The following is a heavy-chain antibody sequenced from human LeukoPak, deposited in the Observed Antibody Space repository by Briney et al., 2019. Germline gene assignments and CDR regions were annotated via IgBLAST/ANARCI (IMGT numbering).Heavy chain of an antibody. CDR2: IGTAGET. Sequence: GGSLRLSCAASGFTLSRYDMHWVRQGTGKGLEWVSSIGTAGETFYQDSVKGRVTISRENGKNSLYLQMNSLRAGDTAMYYCARSRVRGVMRPFDIWGQGTLVIVSS. CDR3: ARSRVRGVMRPFDI. CDR1: GFTLSRYD. V-gene: IGHV3-13*01. D-gene: IGHD3-10*01. J-gene: IGHJ3*02.